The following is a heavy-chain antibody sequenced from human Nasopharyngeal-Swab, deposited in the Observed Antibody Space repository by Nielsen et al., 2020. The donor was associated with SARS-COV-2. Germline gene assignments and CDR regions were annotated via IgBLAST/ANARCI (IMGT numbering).Heavy chain of an antibody. CDR1: GFPFDDYA. CDR3: TKDVGAVRGVIRGMDV. CDR2: ISWNGGSV. J-gene: IGHJ6*02. Sequence: GGSLRLSCAASGFPFDDYAMHWVRQAPGKGLEWVSSISWNGGSVGHADSVQGRFTISRDNAKNSLYLQMNRLRAEDTALYYCTKDVGAVRGVIRGMDVWGRGITVTVSS. D-gene: IGHD3-10*02. V-gene: IGHV3-9*01.